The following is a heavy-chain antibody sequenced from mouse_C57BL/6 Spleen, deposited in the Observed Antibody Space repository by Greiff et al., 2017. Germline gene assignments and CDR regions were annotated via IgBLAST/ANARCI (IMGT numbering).Heavy chain of an antibody. CDR3: ARPLYYYGSSYRYAMDY. Sequence: EVQLVESGGGLVKPGGSLKLSCAASGFTFSDYGMHWVRQAPEKGLEWVAYISSGSSTIYYADTVKGRFTISRDNAKNTLFLQMTSLRSEDTAMYYCARPLYYYGSSYRYAMDYWGQGTSVTVSS. CDR1: GFTFSDYG. J-gene: IGHJ4*01. CDR2: ISSGSSTI. D-gene: IGHD1-1*01. V-gene: IGHV5-17*01.